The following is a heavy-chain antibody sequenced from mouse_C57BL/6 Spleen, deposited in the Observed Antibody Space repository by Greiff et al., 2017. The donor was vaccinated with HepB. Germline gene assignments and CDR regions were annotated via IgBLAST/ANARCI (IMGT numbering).Heavy chain of an antibody. CDR2: IYPGDGDT. Sequence: QVQLKESGPELVKPGASVKISCKASGYAFSSSWLNWVKQRPGKGLEWIGRIYPGDGDTNYNGKFKGKATLTADKSSSTAYMQLSSLTSEDSAVYFCARLEIYYDYDGAMDYWGQGTSVTVSS. V-gene: IGHV1-82*01. CDR3: ARLEIYYDYDGAMDY. CDR1: GYAFSSSW. D-gene: IGHD2-4*01. J-gene: IGHJ4*01.